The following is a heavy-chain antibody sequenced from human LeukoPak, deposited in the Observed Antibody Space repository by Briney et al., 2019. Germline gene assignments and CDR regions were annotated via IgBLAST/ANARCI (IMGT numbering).Heavy chain of an antibody. CDR3: AREPLAVAAANNAFDI. Sequence: GASVKVSCKASGYTFTDYYMHWVRQAPGQGLEWMGWINPNNGDTGSAQMFQGRVTLTRDTSISTVYMDLSRLRSDDMAVYYCAREPLAVAAANNAFDIWGQGTMVTVSS. CDR1: GYTFTDYY. CDR2: INPNNGDT. D-gene: IGHD2-15*01. J-gene: IGHJ3*02. V-gene: IGHV1-2*02.